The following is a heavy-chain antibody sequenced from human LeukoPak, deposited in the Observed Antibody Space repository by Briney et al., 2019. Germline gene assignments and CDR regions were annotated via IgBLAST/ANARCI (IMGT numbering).Heavy chain of an antibody. CDR2: ISSSSSYI. J-gene: IGHJ6*03. CDR1: GFTFSSYS. D-gene: IGHD3-3*01. CDR3: AREIITIFGVVPTYYYYMDV. V-gene: IGHV3-21*01. Sequence: GGSLRLSCAASGFTFSSYSMNWVRQAPGKGLEGVSSISSSSSYIYYADSVKGRFTISRDNAKNSLYLQMNSLRAEDTAVYYCAREIITIFGVVPTYYYYMDVWGKGTTVTVSS.